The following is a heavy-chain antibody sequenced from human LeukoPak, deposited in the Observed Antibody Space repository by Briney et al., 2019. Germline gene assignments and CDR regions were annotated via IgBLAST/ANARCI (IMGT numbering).Heavy chain of an antibody. CDR1: GGSISSSSYY. V-gene: IGHV4-39*01. CDR2: IYYSGST. Sequence: PSETLSLTCTVSGGSISSSSYYWGWIRQPPGKGLEWIGSIYYSGSTYYNPSLKSRVTISVDTSKNQFSLKLSSVTAADTAVYYCARSYGGNSPFDYWGQGTLVTVSS. J-gene: IGHJ4*02. CDR3: ARSYGGNSPFDY. D-gene: IGHD4-23*01.